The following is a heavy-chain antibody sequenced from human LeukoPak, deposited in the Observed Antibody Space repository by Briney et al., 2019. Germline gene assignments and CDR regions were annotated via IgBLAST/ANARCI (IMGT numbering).Heavy chain of an antibody. CDR1: GGSISSYY. V-gene: IGHV4-59*01. CDR3: AREVRFLEWLPSMGESGMDV. CDR2: IDYSGST. J-gene: IGHJ6*02. Sequence: KPSETLSLTCTVSGGSISSYYWSWIRQPPGKGLEWIGYIDYSGSTNYNPSLKSRVTISVDTSKNQFSLKLSSVTAADTAVYYCAREVRFLEWLPSMGESGMDVWGQGTTVTVSS. D-gene: IGHD3-3*01.